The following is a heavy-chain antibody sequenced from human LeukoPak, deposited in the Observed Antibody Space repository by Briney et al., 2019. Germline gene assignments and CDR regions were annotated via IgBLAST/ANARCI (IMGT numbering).Heavy chain of an antibody. CDR3: ARSNSGSYGYRIRYYYYMDV. J-gene: IGHJ6*03. CDR1: GGSISSYY. Sequence: SETLSLTCTVSGGSISSYYWSWIRQPPGKGLEWIGYIYTSGSTNYNPSLKSRVTISVDTSKNQFSLKLSSVTAADTAVYYCARSNSGSYGYRIRYYYYMDVWGKGTTVTVSS. CDR2: IYTSGST. V-gene: IGHV4-4*09. D-gene: IGHD5-18*01.